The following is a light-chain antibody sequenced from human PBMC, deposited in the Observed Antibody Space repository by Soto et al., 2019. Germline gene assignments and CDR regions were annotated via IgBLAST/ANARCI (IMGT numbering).Light chain of an antibody. Sequence: ALTQPRSVSGSPGQSVTISCTGTSSDVGGYNYVSWYQQHPGKAPKLMIYDVSKRPSGVPDRFSGSKSGNTASLTISGLQAEDEADYYCCSYAGSYTWVFGGGTQLTVL. CDR3: CSYAGSYTWV. V-gene: IGLV2-11*01. CDR2: DVS. J-gene: IGLJ2*01. CDR1: SSDVGGYNY.